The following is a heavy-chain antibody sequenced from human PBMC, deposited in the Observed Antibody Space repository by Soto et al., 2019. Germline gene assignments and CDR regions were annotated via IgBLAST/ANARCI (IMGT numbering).Heavy chain of an antibody. CDR2: ISSSSSYI. CDR3: AREGDTAMVPTAFDI. CDR1: GFTFSSYS. D-gene: IGHD5-18*01. J-gene: IGHJ3*02. V-gene: IGHV3-21*01. Sequence: EVQLVESGGGLVKPGGSLRLSCAASGFTFSSYSMNWVRQAPGKGLEWVSSISSSSSYIYYADSVKGRFTISRDNAKNSLYLQMNSLRAEDTAVYYCAREGDTAMVPTAFDIWGQGTMVTVSS.